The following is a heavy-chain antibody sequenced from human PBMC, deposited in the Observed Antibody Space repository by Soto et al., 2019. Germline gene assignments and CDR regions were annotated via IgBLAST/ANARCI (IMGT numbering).Heavy chain of an antibody. CDR3: ARVIPVAGLDY. CDR1: RYTFTGYH. J-gene: IGHJ4*02. D-gene: IGHD6-19*01. V-gene: IGHV1-2*02. CDR2: INPNSGGT. Sequence: SVKVSCKASRYTFTGYHMHWVRQAPGQGLEWMGWINPNSGGTNYAQKFQGRVTMTRDTSISTAYMELSRLRSDDTAVYYCARVIPVAGLDYWGQGTLVTVSS.